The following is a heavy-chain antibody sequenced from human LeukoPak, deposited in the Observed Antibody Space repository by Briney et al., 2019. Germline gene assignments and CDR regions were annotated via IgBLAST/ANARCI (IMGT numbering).Heavy chain of an antibody. D-gene: IGHD2-8*01. CDR2: ISYDGSNK. J-gene: IGHJ4*02. CDR1: GFTFSSYG. V-gene: IGHV3-30*03. CDR3: VRGTNDWTGIDY. Sequence: GGSLRLSCAASGFTFSSYGMHWVRQAPGKGLEWVAVISYDGSNKYYADSVKGRFTISRDNARNILYLQMNSLRVEDTAIYYCVRGTNDWTGIDYWGQGILVTVSS.